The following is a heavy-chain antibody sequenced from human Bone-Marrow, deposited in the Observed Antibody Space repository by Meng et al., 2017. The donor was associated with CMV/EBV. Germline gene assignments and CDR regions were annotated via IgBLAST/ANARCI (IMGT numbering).Heavy chain of an antibody. CDR3: AKEGPAAIHEGALDI. J-gene: IGHJ3*02. D-gene: IGHD2-2*02. CDR2: IRYDGSNK. V-gene: IGHV3-30*02. Sequence: GESLKISCAASGFTFSSYGMHWVRQAPGKGLEWVAFIRYDGSNKYYADSVKGRFTISRDNSKNTLYLQMNSLRAEDTAVYYCAKEGPAAIHEGALDIWGQGTMVTVSS. CDR1: GFTFSSYG.